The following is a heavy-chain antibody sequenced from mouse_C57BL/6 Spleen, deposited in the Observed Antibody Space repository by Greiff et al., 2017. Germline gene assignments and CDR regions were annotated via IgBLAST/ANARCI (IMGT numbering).Heavy chain of an antibody. D-gene: IGHD4-1*01. CDR3: ARWKTGTGFDY. V-gene: IGHV7-3*01. CDR1: GFTFTDYY. J-gene: IGHJ2*01. CDR2: IRNKANGYTT. Sequence: EVQLVESGGGLVQPGGSLSLSCAASGFTFTDYYMSWVRQPPGKALEWLGFIRNKANGYTTEYSASVKGRFTISRDNSQSILYLQMNALRAEDSATYYCARWKTGTGFDYWGQGTTLTVSS.